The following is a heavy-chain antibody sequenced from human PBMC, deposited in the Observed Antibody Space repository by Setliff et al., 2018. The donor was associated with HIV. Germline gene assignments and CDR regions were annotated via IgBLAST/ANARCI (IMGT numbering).Heavy chain of an antibody. CDR3: ARGRICDY. D-gene: IGHD3-10*01. Sequence: SETLSLTCNVSGDSLNTYYWSWIRQPPGKGLEWIGSIYYSGSTYYNPSLKSRVTISVDTSKNQFSLKLSSVTAADTAVYYCARGRICDYWGQGTLVTVSA. CDR2: IYYSGST. CDR1: GDSLNTYY. V-gene: IGHV4-39*01. J-gene: IGHJ4*02.